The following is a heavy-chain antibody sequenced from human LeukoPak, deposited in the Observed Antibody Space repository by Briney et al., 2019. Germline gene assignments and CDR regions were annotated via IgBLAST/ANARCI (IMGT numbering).Heavy chain of an antibody. D-gene: IGHD6-13*01. Sequence: ISAYNGNTNYAQNLQGSVTMTTDTSTSTAYMELRSLRSDDTAVYYCARVDGAAWYEADYWGQGTLVTVSS. J-gene: IGHJ4*02. CDR2: ISAYNGNT. V-gene: IGHV1-18*01. CDR3: ARVDGAAWYEADY.